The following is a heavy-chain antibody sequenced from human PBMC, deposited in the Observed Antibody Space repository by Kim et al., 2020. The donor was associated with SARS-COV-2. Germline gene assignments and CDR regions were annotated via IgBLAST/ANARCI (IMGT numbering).Heavy chain of an antibody. V-gene: IGHV3-7*01. CDR3: ARDPFTKAFDL. D-gene: IGHD3-3*01. CDR2: K. Sequence: KDYLDTVKGRFTISRDNAKNSVYLQINRLRDEDTALYYCARDPFTKAFDLWGQGTRVTVSS. J-gene: IGHJ3*01.